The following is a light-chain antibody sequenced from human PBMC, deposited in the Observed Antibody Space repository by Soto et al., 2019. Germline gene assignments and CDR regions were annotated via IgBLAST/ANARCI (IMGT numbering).Light chain of an antibody. Sequence: DIQMTQSPSSLSASVGDRVTITCRASQSITNWLAWYQQKPGKAPKLLVYDASSLESGVSSRFSGSGSGTEFTLTISRLQPDDVATYYCLQYSSHSWTFGQGTKVDIK. CDR2: DAS. CDR1: QSITNW. J-gene: IGKJ1*01. CDR3: LQYSSHSWT. V-gene: IGKV1-5*01.